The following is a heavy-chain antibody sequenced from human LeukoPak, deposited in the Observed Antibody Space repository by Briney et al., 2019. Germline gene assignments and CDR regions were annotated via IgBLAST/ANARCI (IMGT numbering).Heavy chain of an antibody. CDR1: GGSFSGYH. J-gene: IGHJ4*02. V-gene: IGHV4-34*01. Sequence: SETLSLTCAVYGGSFSGYHWSWIRQPPGKGLEWIGEINHSGSTNYNPSLKSRVTISVDTSKNQFSLKLSSVTAADTAVYYCARGPDYYDSIYYFDYWGQGTLVTVSS. D-gene: IGHD3-22*01. CDR3: ARGPDYYDSIYYFDY. CDR2: INHSGST.